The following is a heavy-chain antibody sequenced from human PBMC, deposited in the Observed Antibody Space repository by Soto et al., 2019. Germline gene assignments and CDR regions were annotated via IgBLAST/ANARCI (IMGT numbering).Heavy chain of an antibody. D-gene: IGHD3-22*01. CDR3: ARGTYYYDSSGKYYFDY. Sequence: EVQLLESGGGLVQPGGSLRLSCAASGFTSSNYAMNWVRQAPGKGLAWVSGISGSGGSTYYADSVKGRFTISRDNSKNTLYLQLNSLRAEDTALYYCARGTYYYDSSGKYYFDYWGQGTLVTVSS. CDR2: ISGSGGST. J-gene: IGHJ4*02. V-gene: IGHV3-23*01. CDR1: GFTSSNYA.